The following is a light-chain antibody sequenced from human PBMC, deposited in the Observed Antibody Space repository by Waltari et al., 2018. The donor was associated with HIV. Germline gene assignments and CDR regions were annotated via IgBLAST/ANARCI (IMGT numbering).Light chain of an antibody. CDR2: YEF. CDR1: NIGSKN. V-gene: IGLV3-21*04. CDR3: QMWDSTTDHVI. Sequence: SYVVSQPPSESVAPGQTAVITCGGNNIGSKNVQWYQHEPGQAPGLVNYYEFDRPAGITERLSGSSSGNTATLTIRRVGAGDEADYYCQMWDSTTDHVIFGGGTKLTVL. J-gene: IGLJ2*01.